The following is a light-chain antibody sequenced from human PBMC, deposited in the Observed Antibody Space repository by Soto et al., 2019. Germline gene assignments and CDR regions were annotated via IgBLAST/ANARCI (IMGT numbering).Light chain of an antibody. CDR3: QQYGSSPWT. J-gene: IGKJ1*01. Sequence: EIVLTQSPVTLSVSPGERATLSCRASQSVSNNLAWYQQKPGQAPRLLSYGASSRATGIPDRVSGSGSGTEFTLTISRLEPEDFEVYYCQQYGSSPWTFGQGTKVDIK. CDR2: GAS. CDR1: QSVSNN. V-gene: IGKV3-20*01.